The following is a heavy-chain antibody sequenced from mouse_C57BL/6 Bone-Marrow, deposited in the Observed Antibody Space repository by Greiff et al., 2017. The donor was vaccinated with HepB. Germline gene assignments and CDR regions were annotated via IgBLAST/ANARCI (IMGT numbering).Heavy chain of an antibody. D-gene: IGHD1-1*01. CDR1: GYTFTSYD. Sequence: QVQLQQSGPELVKPGASVKLSCKASGYTFTSYDINWVKQRPGQGLEWIGWIYPRDGSTKYNEKFKGKATLTVDTSSSTAYMELHSLTSEDSAVYCCARPYGSSLFAYWGQGTLVTVSA. V-gene: IGHV1-85*01. J-gene: IGHJ3*01. CDR2: IYPRDGST. CDR3: ARPYGSSLFAY.